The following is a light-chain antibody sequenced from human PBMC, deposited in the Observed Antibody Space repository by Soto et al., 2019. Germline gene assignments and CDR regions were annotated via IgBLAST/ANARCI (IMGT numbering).Light chain of an antibody. Sequence: EIVLTQSPGTLSLSPGERATLSCRASQSVSSTYLTWYQQKPGQAPRLLIYGASSRATGVPDSCSGGGSGTDFTLAISRLEPGDFAVYDCQHFVNSLAWTFRQGTKVVIK. CDR1: QSVSSTY. CDR3: QHFVNSLAWT. CDR2: GAS. V-gene: IGKV3-20*01. J-gene: IGKJ1*01.